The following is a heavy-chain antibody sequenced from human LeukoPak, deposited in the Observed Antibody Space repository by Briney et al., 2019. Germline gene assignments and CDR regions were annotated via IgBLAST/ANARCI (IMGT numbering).Heavy chain of an antibody. CDR2: INEDGSGK. CDR1: GFTFSNYW. CDR3: VRDDGDV. Sequence: GSLRLSCVFSGFTFSNYWMKWVRQAPGKGLEWVASINEDGSGKYSMDSVKDRVTISRDNARNSLDLQINSLTVEDTAIYYCVRDDGDVWGKGTTVTVSS. V-gene: IGHV3-7*01. J-gene: IGHJ6*04.